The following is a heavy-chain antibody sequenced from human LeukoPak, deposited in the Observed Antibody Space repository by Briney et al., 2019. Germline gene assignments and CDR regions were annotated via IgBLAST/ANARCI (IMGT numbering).Heavy chain of an antibody. D-gene: IGHD6-13*01. J-gene: IGHJ4*02. CDR3: ARRTAAATREFDS. CDR2: IYPGDSDT. CDR1: GYIFTSHW. Sequence: GESLKISCKGSGYIFTSHWIDWVRQMPGKGLEWMGSIYPGDSDTRYSPSFQGQVTFSADKSISTAYLQWSSLKASDTAMYYCARRTAAATREFDSRGQGTLVTVSS. V-gene: IGHV5-51*01.